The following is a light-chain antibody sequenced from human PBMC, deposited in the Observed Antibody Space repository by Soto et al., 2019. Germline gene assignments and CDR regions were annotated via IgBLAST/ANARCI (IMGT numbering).Light chain of an antibody. J-gene: IGKJ5*01. CDR3: QQYNNWPPIT. Sequence: VLTQYTATLSMSPGEKATLSCRASRRVSSNLAWYHQTPGQAPRLLIYGASTRATGIPARFSGSGSGTEFTLTISSLQSEDFAVYYCQQYNNWPPITFGQGTRLEIK. CDR1: RRVSSN. V-gene: IGKV3-15*01. CDR2: GAS.